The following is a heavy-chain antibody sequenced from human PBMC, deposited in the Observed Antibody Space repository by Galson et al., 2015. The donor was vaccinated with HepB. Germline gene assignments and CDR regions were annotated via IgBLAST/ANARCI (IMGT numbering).Heavy chain of an antibody. CDR2: TSHDGTTK. Sequence: SLRLSCAASGFTFNLYFMHWVRQAPGEGLEWVAVTSHDGTTKVYSDSVKGRFTISRDDSKNTLYLQMNSLRADDTAIYYCTRGSIVGRTSVFLFDYWGQGTLVTVSS. J-gene: IGHJ4*02. CDR3: TRGSIVGRTSVFLFDY. V-gene: IGHV3-30-3*01. CDR1: GFTFNLYF. D-gene: IGHD1-26*01.